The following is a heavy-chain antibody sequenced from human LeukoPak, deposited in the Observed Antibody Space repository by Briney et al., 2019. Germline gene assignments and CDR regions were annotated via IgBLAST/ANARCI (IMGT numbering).Heavy chain of an antibody. J-gene: IGHJ4*02. Sequence: TLSLTCAVSGGSISSGGYSWSWIRQPPGKGLEWIGYIYHSGSTYYNPSLKSRVTISVDRSKNQSSLKLSSVTAADTAVYYCARGELSSPYYFDYWGQGTLVTVSS. V-gene: IGHV4-30-2*01. CDR2: IYHSGST. CDR1: GGSISSGGYS. CDR3: ARGELSSPYYFDY. D-gene: IGHD3-16*02.